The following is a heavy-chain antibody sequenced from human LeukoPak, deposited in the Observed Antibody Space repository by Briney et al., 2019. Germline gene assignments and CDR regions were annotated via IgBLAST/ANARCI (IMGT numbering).Heavy chain of an antibody. J-gene: IGHJ4*02. CDR3: ARLIVWGSGKGYFEY. CDR1: GFTFNSYW. CDR2: INSDGSST. D-gene: IGHD3-10*01. V-gene: IGHV3-74*01. Sequence: GGSLRLSCAASGFTFNSYWIHWVRQAPGKGLVWVSRINSDGSSTSYADSVKGRFTISRDNAKNTLYLQMNSLRVEDTATYYCARLIVWGSGKGYFEYWGQGTLVTVSS.